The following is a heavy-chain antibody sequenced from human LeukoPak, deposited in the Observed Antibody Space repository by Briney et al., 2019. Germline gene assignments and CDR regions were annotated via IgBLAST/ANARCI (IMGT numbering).Heavy chain of an antibody. CDR1: GFTFSSYS. CDR3: ARHKLYGGNSNFDY. V-gene: IGHV3-21*01. Sequence: GGSLRLSCAASGFTFSSYSMNWVRQAPGKGLEWVSSISSSSSYIYYADSVKGRFTISRDNAKNSLYLQMNSLRAEDTAVYYCARHKLYGGNSNFDYWGQGTLVTVSS. CDR2: ISSSSSYI. J-gene: IGHJ4*02. D-gene: IGHD4-23*01.